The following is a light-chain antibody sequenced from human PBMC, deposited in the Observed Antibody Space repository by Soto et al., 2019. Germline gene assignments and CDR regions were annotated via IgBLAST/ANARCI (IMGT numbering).Light chain of an antibody. V-gene: IGLV2-14*01. CDR2: EVT. Sequence: SLPASVRESPGQSVSISSTGTISHVGGYNSVSWYQQHPGKAPKLVIYEVTNRPSAISNRFSGSNSGNTASLTISGLQAEDEADYYCSSYASSSTRVFGTGTKVTV. J-gene: IGLJ1*01. CDR1: ISHVGGYNS. CDR3: SSYASSSTRV.